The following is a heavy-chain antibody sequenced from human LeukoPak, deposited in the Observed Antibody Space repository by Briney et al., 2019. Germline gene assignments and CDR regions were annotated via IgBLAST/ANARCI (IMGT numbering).Heavy chain of an antibody. D-gene: IGHD5-12*01. J-gene: IGHJ3*01. Sequence: GESLKISCKTSGYRFNNYWIGWVRQIPGKGLDWMGFIYPDDSDTRYSPSCQGKVTISAVKSISTAYLQWSRLKASDTAMYYCARHKAERGSSGYDWGAFDVWGQGTMVTVSS. CDR3: ARHKAERGSSGYDWGAFDV. CDR2: IYPDDSDT. CDR1: GYRFNNYW. V-gene: IGHV5-51*01.